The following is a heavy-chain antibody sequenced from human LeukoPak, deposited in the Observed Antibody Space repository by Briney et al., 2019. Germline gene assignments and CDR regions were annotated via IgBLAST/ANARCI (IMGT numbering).Heavy chain of an antibody. CDR3: ARVQGVCNSTTCFVGNADV. CDR1: GFIFRDYS. CDR2: ISSRGSTI. Sequence: GGSLRLSCVVSGFIFRDYSMNWGRQAPGKGLEWVSYISSRGSTIYYADSVKGRLTISRENAKKSLFLQMKGLRDEDTAMYYCARVQGVCNSTTCFVGNADVWGKGTTVIVSS. V-gene: IGHV3-48*02. J-gene: IGHJ6*04. D-gene: IGHD2-2*01.